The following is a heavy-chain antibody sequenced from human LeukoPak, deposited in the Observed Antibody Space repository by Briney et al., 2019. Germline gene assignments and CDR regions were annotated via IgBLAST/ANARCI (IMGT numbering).Heavy chain of an antibody. CDR3: ARDLYRWELPGP. D-gene: IGHD1-26*01. CDR1: GYTFTGYY. V-gene: IGHV1-2*02. CDR2: INPNSGGT. J-gene: IGHJ5*02. Sequence: ASVKVSCKASGYTFTGYYMHWVRQAPGQGLEWMGWINPNSGGTNYAQKFQGRVTMTRDTSISTAYMELSRLRSDDTAVYYCARDLYRWELPGPWGQGTLVTVSS.